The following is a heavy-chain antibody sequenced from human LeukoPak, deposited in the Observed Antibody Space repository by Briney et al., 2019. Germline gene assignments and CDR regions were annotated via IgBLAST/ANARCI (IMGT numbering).Heavy chain of an antibody. D-gene: IGHD3-22*01. Sequence: SETLTLTCTASGGSISNYYWSWIRHPAGKGLEWIGRVSTSGATNYNPPLKSRVTMSTDTSKNQFSLSLRSMTAADTAVYYCASLFFDTSGYVDQWGQGTLVTVSS. J-gene: IGHJ5*02. CDR1: GGSISNYY. CDR2: VSTSGAT. V-gene: IGHV4-4*07. CDR3: ASLFFDTSGYVDQ.